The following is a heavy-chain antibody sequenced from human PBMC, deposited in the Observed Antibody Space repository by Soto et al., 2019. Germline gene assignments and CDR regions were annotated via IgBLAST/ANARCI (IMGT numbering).Heavy chain of an antibody. CDR1: GYSFTSFG. CDR2: ISGYNGKT. Sequence: GASVKVSCKASGYSFTSFGISWVRQAPGQGLEWVGWISGYNGKTNYAQNIQGRVTLTTDTSTTTAYMELKSLRSDDTAVYYCARDNFDYIWGTYLPNWFDPWGHGTLVTVSS. V-gene: IGHV1-18*01. J-gene: IGHJ5*02. CDR3: ARDNFDYIWGTYLPNWFDP. D-gene: IGHD3-16*02.